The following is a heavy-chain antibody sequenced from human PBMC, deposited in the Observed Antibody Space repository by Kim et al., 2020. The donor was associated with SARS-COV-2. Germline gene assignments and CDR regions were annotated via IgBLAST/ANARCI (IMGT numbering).Heavy chain of an antibody. J-gene: IGHJ3*02. CDR2: ISSSGSTI. Sequence: GGSLRLSCAASGFTFSSYEMNWVRQAPGKGLEWVSYISSSGSTIYYADSVKGRFTISRDNAKNSLYLQMNSLRAEDTAVYYCARDCSGYDIVVVRNRDDAFDIWGQGTMVTVSS. D-gene: IGHD2-2*01. CDR1: GFTFSSYE. CDR3: ARDCSGYDIVVVRNRDDAFDI. V-gene: IGHV3-48*03.